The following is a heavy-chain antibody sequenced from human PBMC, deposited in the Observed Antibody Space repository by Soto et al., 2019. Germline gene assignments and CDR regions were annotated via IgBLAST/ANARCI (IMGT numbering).Heavy chain of an antibody. J-gene: IGHJ6*02. D-gene: IGHD3-3*01. V-gene: IGHV1-69*13. CDR3: ARDPYSVTIFGVVTTWDYYYGMDV. CDR2: FIPIFGTA. Sequence: GASVKGSFKASGGTFSRYDLSWGRQAPGQGVERMGGFIPIFGTANYAKKFQGRVTITADESTSTAYMELSSLRSEDTAVYYCARDPYSVTIFGVVTTWDYYYGMDVWGQGTTVTVS. CDR1: GGTFSRYD.